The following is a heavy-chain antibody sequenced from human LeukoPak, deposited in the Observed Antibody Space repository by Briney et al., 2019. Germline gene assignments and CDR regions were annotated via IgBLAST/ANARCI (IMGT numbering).Heavy chain of an antibody. CDR1: GFTFSNYA. CDR2: ISGSGGNT. J-gene: IGHJ4*02. CDR3: AKCLTSTGTCYFDY. Sequence: GGSLRLSCAASGFTFSNYAMSWVRQAPGEGLEWVSAISGSGGNTYYADSVNGRFTISRDNSQNTFFLQMNSPRADDTAIYYCAKCLTSTGTCYFDYWGQGTLVTVSS. V-gene: IGHV3-23*01. D-gene: IGHD1-1*01.